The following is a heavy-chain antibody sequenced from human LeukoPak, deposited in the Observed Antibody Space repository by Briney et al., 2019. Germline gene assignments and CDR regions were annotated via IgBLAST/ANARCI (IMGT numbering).Heavy chain of an antibody. CDR2: ISGSGGST. CDR1: GFTFSSYA. J-gene: IGHJ4*02. Sequence: GGSLRPSCAASGFTFSSYAMSWVRQAPGKGLEWVSAISGSGGSTYYADSVKGRFTISRDNSKNTLYLRMNSLRAEDTAVYYCAKDVEMATISFDYWGQGTLVTVSS. V-gene: IGHV3-23*01. D-gene: IGHD5-24*01. CDR3: AKDVEMATISFDY.